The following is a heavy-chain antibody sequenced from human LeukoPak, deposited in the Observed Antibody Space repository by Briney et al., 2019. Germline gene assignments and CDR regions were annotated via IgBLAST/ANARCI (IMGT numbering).Heavy chain of an antibody. CDR2: INQDGSET. CDR3: AWSESTGTVNY. CDR1: GFTCCICW. V-gene: IGHV3-7*04. D-gene: IGHD3-16*02. J-gene: IGHJ4*01. Sequence: PGGSLSLSCVSSGFTCCICWLSWVGQAPGKGLEWVANINQDGSETYYVDSVRGRFTISRDNAKNSLHLHMNSLRAEDTAVYYCAWSESTGTVNYWSQATLLTVSS.